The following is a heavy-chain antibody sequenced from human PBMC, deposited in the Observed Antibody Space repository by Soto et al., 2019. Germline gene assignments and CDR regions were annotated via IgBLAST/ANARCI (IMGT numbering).Heavy chain of an antibody. CDR3: TRDSAIRFLEWLFDY. D-gene: IGHD3-3*01. CDR2: IRSKAYGGTT. J-gene: IGHJ4*02. Sequence: GGSLRLSCTASGFTFGDYAMSWVRQAPGKGLEWVGFIRSKAYGGTTEYAASVKGRFTISRDDSKSIAYLQMNSLKTEDTAVYYCTRDSAIRFLEWLFDYWGQGTLVTVSS. V-gene: IGHV3-49*04. CDR1: GFTFGDYA.